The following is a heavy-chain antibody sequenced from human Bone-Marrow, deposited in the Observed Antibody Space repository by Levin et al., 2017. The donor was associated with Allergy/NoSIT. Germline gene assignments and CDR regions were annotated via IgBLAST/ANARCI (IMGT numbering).Heavy chain of an antibody. V-gene: IGHV3-11*01. CDR3: ARLVLYCSGGRCHWHGMDV. CDR2: ISSSGYTI. D-gene: IGHD2-15*01. Sequence: PGGSLRLSCAVSGFTFSDYYMTWIRQAPGKGLEWLSYISSSGYTIYYADSVMGRFTISRDNAKNSLHLQMNSLRAEDTAVYYCARLVLYCSGGRCHWHGMDVWGQGTTVTVSS. J-gene: IGHJ6*02. CDR1: GFTFSDYY.